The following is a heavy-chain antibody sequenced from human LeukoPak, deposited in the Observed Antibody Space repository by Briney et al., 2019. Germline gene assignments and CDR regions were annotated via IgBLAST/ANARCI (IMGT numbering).Heavy chain of an antibody. CDR1: GGSISSSSYY. Sequence: PSETLSLTCTVSGGSISSSSYYWGWIRQPPGKGLEWIGSIYYSGSTYYNPPLKSRVTISVDTSKNQFSLKLSSVTAADTAVYYCARARRYCSGGSCYYPNYYYYMDVWGKGTTVTVSS. CDR3: ARARRYCSGGSCYYPNYYYYMDV. CDR2: IYYSGST. V-gene: IGHV4-39*01. D-gene: IGHD2-15*01. J-gene: IGHJ6*03.